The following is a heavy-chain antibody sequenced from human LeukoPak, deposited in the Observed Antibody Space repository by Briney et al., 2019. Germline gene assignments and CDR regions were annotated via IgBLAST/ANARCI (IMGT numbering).Heavy chain of an antibody. J-gene: IGHJ4*02. CDR2: ISAYNGNT. CDR1: GYTFTSYG. Sequence: GASVKVSCKASGYTFTSYGISWVRQAPGQGLEWMGWISAYNGNTNYAQKLQGRVTMTTDTSTSTAYMELRSLRSDDTAVYYCARDPTHRRIAVAGTGHTISGLDYWGQGTLVTVSS. V-gene: IGHV1-18*01. D-gene: IGHD6-19*01. CDR3: ARDPTHRRIAVAGTGHTISGLDY.